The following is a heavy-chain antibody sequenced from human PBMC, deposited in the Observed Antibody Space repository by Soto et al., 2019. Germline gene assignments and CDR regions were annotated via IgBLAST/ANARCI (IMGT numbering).Heavy chain of an antibody. CDR1: GYTFTGYY. V-gene: IGHV1-2*02. J-gene: IGHJ4*02. CDR2: INPNSGGT. CDR3: ARDFGSSGWFFSY. Sequence: AASVKVSCKASGYTFTGYYMHWVRQAPGQGLEWMGWINPNSGGTNYAQKFQGRVTMTRDTSISTAYMELSRLRSDDTAVYYCARDFGSSGWFFSYWGQGTLVTVSS. D-gene: IGHD6-19*01.